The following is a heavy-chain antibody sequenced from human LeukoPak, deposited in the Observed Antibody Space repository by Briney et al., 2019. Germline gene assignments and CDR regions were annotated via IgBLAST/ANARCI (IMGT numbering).Heavy chain of an antibody. CDR1: GVSISSYY. Sequence: SETLSLTCTVSGVSISSYYWSWIRQPPGKGLEWIGYIYYSGSTNYNPSLKSRVTISVDTSKNQFSLKLSSVTAADTAVYYCARGFGSGTIDYWGQGTLVTVSS. CDR2: IYYSGST. V-gene: IGHV4-59*01. CDR3: ARGFGSGTIDY. D-gene: IGHD1-26*01. J-gene: IGHJ4*02.